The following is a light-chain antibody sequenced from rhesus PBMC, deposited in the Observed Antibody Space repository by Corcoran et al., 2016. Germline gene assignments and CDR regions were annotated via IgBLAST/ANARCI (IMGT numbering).Light chain of an antibody. V-gene: IGLV2-32*02. CDR1: SNDVGGYNY. Sequence: QAALTQPPSVSGSPGQSVTISCTGTSNDVGGYNYVSWYQQHPGTAPKLMLYEVTKRPSGVSARFSGSKSGNTASLTISGLQAEDEADYYCSSYAGSNTFIFGAGTRLTVL. CDR3: SSYAGSNTFI. CDR2: EVT. J-gene: IGLJ1*01.